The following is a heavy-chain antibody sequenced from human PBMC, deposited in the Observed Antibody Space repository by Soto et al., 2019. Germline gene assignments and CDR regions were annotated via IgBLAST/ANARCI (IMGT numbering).Heavy chain of an antibody. CDR2: IGGGGITT. Sequence: RGSLRLSCAASGCTFSDYAMAWVRQPTGKGLDWISAIGGGGITTYYADSVRGRFTISRDNSKNILYLEMKSLTVDDTAVYYCAKGSGGYRPYYFDFWGQGTPVTVSS. D-gene: IGHD3-22*01. CDR3: AKGSGGYRPYYFDF. CDR1: GCTFSDYA. J-gene: IGHJ4*02. V-gene: IGHV3-23*01.